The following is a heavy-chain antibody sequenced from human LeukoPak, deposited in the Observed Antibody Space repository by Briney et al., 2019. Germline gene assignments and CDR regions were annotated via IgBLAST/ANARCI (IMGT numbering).Heavy chain of an antibody. CDR2: IYYSGST. J-gene: IGHJ2*01. CDR3: ARDLNHGDYVADWYFDL. V-gene: IGHV4-59*01. Sequence: KPSETLSLTCIVSGGSISSYYWSWIRQPPGKGLEWIGYIYYSGSTNYNPSLKSRVTISVDTSQNQFSLKLSSVTAADTAVYYCARDLNHGDYVADWYFDLWGRGTLVTVSS. D-gene: IGHD4-17*01. CDR1: GGSISSYY.